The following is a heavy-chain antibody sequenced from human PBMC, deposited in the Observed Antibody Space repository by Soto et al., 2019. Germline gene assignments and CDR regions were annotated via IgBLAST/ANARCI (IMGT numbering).Heavy chain of an antibody. CDR1: GDSVSRNDAT. D-gene: IGHD6-13*01. J-gene: IGHJ5*02. Sequence: SQTLSLTCAISGDSVSRNDATWDWIRQSPSRGLEWLGRTYYRSKWYIDYAVSVKSRITINPDTSKNQFSLQLNSVTPEDTAVYYCARVNAAAGTEWFDPWGQGTLVTVS. CDR2: TYYRSKWYI. CDR3: ARVNAAAGTEWFDP. V-gene: IGHV6-1*01.